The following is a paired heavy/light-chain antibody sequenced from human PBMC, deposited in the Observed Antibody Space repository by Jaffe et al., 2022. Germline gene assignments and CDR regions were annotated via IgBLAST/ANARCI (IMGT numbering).Light chain of an antibody. CDR1: RTVSNY. Sequence: EIVLTQSPATLSLSPGERATLSCRASRTVSNYLAWYQQKTGQAPRLLIYGASNRATGIPARFSGSGSGTDFTLTISSLEPEDFAVYYCQQHSNWPITFGQGTRLEIK. J-gene: IGKJ5*01. CDR3: QQHSNWPIT. CDR2: GAS. V-gene: IGKV3-11*01.
Heavy chain of an antibody. J-gene: IGHJ4*02. V-gene: IGHV3-74*01. Sequence: EVQLVESGGGLVQPGGSLRLSCAGSGFTFSTSWMHWVRQAPGKGLVWVSGIKSDGSTTSYADSVKGRFTISRDNAKNMFYLQMNSLRAEDTAVYYCTRNIGAADTHWGQGTLVTVSS. D-gene: IGHD2-15*01. CDR3: TRNIGAADTH. CDR1: GFTFSTSW. CDR2: IKSDGSTT.